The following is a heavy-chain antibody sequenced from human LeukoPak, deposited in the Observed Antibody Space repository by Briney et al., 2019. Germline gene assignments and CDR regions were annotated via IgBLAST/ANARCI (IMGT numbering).Heavy chain of an antibody. J-gene: IGHJ6*04. CDR2: INHSGST. D-gene: IGHD3-10*01. V-gene: IGHV4-34*01. CDR1: GGSFSGYY. CDR3: ATSPYYYGSESYRYYYYGMDV. Sequence: SETLSLTCAVYGGSFSGYYWSWIRQPPGKGLEWIGEINHSGSTNYNPSLKSRVTISVDTSKNQFSLKLSSVTAADTAVYYCATSPYYYGSESYRYYYYGMDVWGKGTTVTVSS.